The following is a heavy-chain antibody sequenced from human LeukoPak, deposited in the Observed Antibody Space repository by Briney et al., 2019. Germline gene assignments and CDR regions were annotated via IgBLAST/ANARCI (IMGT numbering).Heavy chain of an antibody. CDR1: GFTFSSYG. J-gene: IGHJ4*02. V-gene: IGHV3-33*01. CDR3: ARDPDYYDSSGYDTGIDY. CDR2: IWYDGSNK. Sequence: PGRSLRLSCAASGFTFSSYGMHWVRQAPGKGPEWVAVIWYDGSNKYYADSVKGRSTISRDNSKNTLYLQMNSLRAEDTAVYYCARDPDYYDSSGYDTGIDYWGQGTLVTVSS. D-gene: IGHD3-22*01.